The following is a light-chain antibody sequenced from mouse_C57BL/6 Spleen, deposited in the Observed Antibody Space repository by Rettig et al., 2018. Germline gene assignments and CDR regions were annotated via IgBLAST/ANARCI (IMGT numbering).Light chain of an antibody. CDR1: QSISDY. CDR2: YAS. CDR3: QNGHSFPWT. V-gene: IGKV5-39*01. Sequence: MTQSPATLSVTPGDRVSLSCRASQSISDYLHWYQQKSHESPRLLIKYASQSISGIPSRFSGSGSGSDFTLSINSVEPEDVGVYYCQNGHSFPWTFGGGTKLEIK. J-gene: IGKJ1*01.